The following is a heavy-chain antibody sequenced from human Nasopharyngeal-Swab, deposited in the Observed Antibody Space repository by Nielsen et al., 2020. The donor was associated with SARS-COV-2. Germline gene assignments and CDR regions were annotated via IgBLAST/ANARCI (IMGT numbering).Heavy chain of an antibody. V-gene: IGHV3-72*01. CDR2: IKDRAISYTA. CDR1: GFTFSNHY. D-gene: IGHD7-27*01. CDR3: VRDFNWGFFDY. J-gene: IGHJ4*02. Sequence: GGSLRLSCTASGFTFSNHYMDWVRQAPGKGLEWVGRIKDRAISYTAEYAASVKGRFTISRGDSKSSLYLQMNSLKSEDTAVYYCVRDFNWGFFDYWGQGALVTVSS.